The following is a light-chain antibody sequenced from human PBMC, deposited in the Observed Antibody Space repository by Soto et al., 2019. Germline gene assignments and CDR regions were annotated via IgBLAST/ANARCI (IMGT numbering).Light chain of an antibody. CDR3: QQYNSYSLYT. CDR1: QSISSW. CDR2: DAS. V-gene: IGKV1-5*01. Sequence: DIQMTQSPSTLSASVGDRVTITCRASQSISSWLAWYQQKPGKAPKLLIYDASCLESGVPSRFSGSGSGTEFTLTISSLQPDDFATYYCQQYNSYSLYTFGQGTKLEIK. J-gene: IGKJ2*01.